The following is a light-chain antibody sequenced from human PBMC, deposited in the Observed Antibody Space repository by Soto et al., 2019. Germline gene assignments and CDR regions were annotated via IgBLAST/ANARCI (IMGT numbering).Light chain of an antibody. CDR2: KAS. Sequence: DIQMTQSPSTLSASVGDRVTITCRTSQSISSWLAWYQQKPGKAPKLLIYKASSLESGVPSRFSGSGSGTESTPSISSMQPDDFVTYYCQQYNSYAYTFGQGTKVEIK. CDR3: QQYNSYAYT. CDR1: QSISSW. J-gene: IGKJ2*01. V-gene: IGKV1-5*03.